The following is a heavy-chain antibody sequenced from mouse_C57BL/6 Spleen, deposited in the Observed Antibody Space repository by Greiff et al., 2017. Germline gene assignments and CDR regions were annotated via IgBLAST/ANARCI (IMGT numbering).Heavy chain of an antibody. J-gene: IGHJ2*01. Sequence: QVQLKESGPELVKPGASVKISCKASGYAFSSSWMNWVKQRPGKGLEWIGRIYPGDGDPNYNGKFKGKATLTADKTSRSAYMHLFSLAYEASAVCFSARYDCDYPDYWGQGTTLTVSA. CDR1: GYAFSSSW. CDR3: ARYDCDYPDY. D-gene: IGHD2-3*01. V-gene: IGHV1-82*01. CDR2: IYPGDGDP.